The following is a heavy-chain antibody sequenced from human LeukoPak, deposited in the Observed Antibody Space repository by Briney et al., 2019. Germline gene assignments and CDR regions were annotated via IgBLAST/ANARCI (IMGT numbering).Heavy chain of an antibody. CDR1: GVTFCSYA. Sequence: PGGSLRLSCAASGVTFCSYAMSWVRQAPGKGLEWVSAISGSGGSTYYADSVRGRFTISRDKSKNTLYMQMYSLRAEDTPVYYCPKAAGWLDYYFDYWGQGTLDTVSS. CDR2: ISGSGGST. V-gene: IGHV3-23*01. D-gene: IGHD6-19*01. CDR3: PKAAGWLDYYFDY. J-gene: IGHJ4*02.